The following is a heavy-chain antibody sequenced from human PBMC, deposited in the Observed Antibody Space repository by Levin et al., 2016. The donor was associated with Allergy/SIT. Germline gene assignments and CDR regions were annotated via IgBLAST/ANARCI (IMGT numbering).Heavy chain of an antibody. CDR3: ARAAVAGIKGADY. Sequence: WIRQPPGKGLEWIGEIYHSGSTNYNPSLKSRVTISVDKSKNQFSLKLSSVTAADTAVYYCARAAVAGIKGADYWGQGTLVTVPQ. CDR2: IYHSGST. J-gene: IGHJ4*02. V-gene: IGHV4-4*02. D-gene: IGHD6-19*01.